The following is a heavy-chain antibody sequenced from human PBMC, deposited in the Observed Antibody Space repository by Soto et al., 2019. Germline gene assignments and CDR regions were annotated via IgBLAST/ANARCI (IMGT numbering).Heavy chain of an antibody. D-gene: IGHD3-3*01. CDR1: GFTLEDYA. Sequence: PGGSLRLSCAASGFTLEDYAMHWVRQAPANGLAWVSGISWHSGSIGYADSVKGRFTISRDNAKNSLYLQMNSLRAAETASYYCAKDKAPLWRTIFGVVTPRYGMDVWGQGTTVTVSS. J-gene: IGHJ6*02. CDR2: ISWHSGSI. CDR3: AKDKAPLWRTIFGVVTPRYGMDV. V-gene: IGHV3-9*01.